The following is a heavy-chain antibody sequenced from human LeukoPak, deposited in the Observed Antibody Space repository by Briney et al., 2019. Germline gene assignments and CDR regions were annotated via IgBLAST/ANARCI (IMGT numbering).Heavy chain of an antibody. CDR1: GYTFTGYY. CDR3: ARDPNNCSGGSCYSSDAFDI. Sequence: GASVKVSCKASGYTFTGYYIHWMRQAPGQGLEWMGWISAYNGNTNYAQKLQGRVTMTTDTSTSTAYMELRSLRSEDTAVYYCARDPNNCSGGSCYSSDAFDIWGQGTMVTVSS. J-gene: IGHJ3*02. D-gene: IGHD2-15*01. CDR2: ISAYNGNT. V-gene: IGHV1-18*04.